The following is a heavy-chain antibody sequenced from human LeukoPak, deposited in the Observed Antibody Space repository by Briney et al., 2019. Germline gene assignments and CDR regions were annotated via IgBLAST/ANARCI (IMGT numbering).Heavy chain of an antibody. CDR2: ISAYNGNT. Sequence: GASVKVSCKASGYTFTSYGISWVRQAPGQGLEWMGWISAYNGNTNYAQKLQGRVTMTTDTSTSTAYMELRSLRSDDTAVYYCAREPSGPHYDILTGYFYRAHYYYYGMDVWGQGTTVTVSS. CDR1: GYTFTSYG. V-gene: IGHV1-18*01. J-gene: IGHJ6*02. CDR3: AREPSGPHYDILTGYFYRAHYYYYGMDV. D-gene: IGHD3-9*01.